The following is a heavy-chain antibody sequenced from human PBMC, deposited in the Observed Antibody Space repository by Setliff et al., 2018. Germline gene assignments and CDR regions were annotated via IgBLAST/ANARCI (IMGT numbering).Heavy chain of an antibody. CDR3: ARDPRGYCGFDRFRGAFNI. Sequence: ASVKVSCKASGYIFSTYGITWVRQAPGQELEWMGWISANNGHTKYVQKFQGRVTMTTATSTATAYMELRGLRSEETAVYYCARDPRGYCGFDRFRGAFNIWGQGTLVTVSS. J-gene: IGHJ3*02. V-gene: IGHV1-18*01. CDR2: ISANNGHT. CDR1: GYIFSTYG. D-gene: IGHD5-12*01.